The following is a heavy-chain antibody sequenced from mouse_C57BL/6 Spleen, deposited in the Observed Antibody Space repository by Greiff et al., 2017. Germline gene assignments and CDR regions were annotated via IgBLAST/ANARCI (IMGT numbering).Heavy chain of an antibody. CDR2: IHPNSGST. CDR3: AGNYYGSSPWYFDV. D-gene: IGHD1-1*01. V-gene: IGHV1-64*01. CDR1: GYTFTSYW. J-gene: IGHJ1*03. Sequence: QVQLQQPGAELVKPGASVKLSCKASGYTFTSYWMHWVKQRPGQGLEWIGMIHPNSGSTNYNEKFKSKATLTVDKSSSTAYMQLSSLTSEDSAVYYCAGNYYGSSPWYFDVWGTGTTVTVSS.